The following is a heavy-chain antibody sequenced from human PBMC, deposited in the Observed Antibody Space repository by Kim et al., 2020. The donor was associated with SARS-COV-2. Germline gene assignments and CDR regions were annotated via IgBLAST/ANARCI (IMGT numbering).Heavy chain of an antibody. J-gene: IGHJ5*02. Sequence: SVKVSCKAPGGTFSSYAISWVRQAPGQGLEWMGGIIPIFGTANYAQKFQGRVTTTADESTSTAYMELSSLRSEDTAVYYCARGGCSGGSCYSDLNWFDPWGQGTLVTVSS. V-gene: IGHV1-69*13. CDR3: ARGGCSGGSCYSDLNWFDP. CDR1: GGTFSSYA. CDR2: IIPIFGTA. D-gene: IGHD2-15*01.